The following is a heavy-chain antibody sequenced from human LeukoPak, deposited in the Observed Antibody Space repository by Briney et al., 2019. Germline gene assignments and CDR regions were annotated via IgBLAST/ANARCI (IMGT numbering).Heavy chain of an antibody. Sequence: ASVNVSCKASGYTFTGYYMHWVRQAPGQGLEWMGWINPNSGGTNYAQKFQGRVTMTRDTSISTAYMELSRLRSDDTAVYYCARGRTIAAAGRSTGDYWGQGTLVTVSS. V-gene: IGHV1-2*02. CDR2: INPNSGGT. D-gene: IGHD6-13*01. J-gene: IGHJ4*02. CDR1: GYTFTGYY. CDR3: ARGRTIAAAGRSTGDY.